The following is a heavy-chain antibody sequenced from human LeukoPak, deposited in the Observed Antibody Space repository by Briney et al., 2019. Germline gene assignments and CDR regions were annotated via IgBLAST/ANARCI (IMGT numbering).Heavy chain of an antibody. V-gene: IGHV3-30-3*01. D-gene: IGHD3-10*01. CDR3: AKVVRTITMVRDPNWFDP. J-gene: IGHJ5*02. CDR2: ISYDGSNK. Sequence: PGGSLRLSCAASGFTFSSYAMHWVRQAPGKGLEWVAVISYDGSNKYYADSVKGRFTISRDNSKNTLYLQMNSLRAEDTAVYYCAKVVRTITMVRDPNWFDPWGQGTLVTVSS. CDR1: GFTFSSYA.